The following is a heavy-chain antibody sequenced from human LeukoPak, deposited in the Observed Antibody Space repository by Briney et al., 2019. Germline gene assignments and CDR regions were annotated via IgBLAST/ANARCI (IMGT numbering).Heavy chain of an antibody. D-gene: IGHD3-10*01. Sequence: SETLSLNCTVSGGSSSGSYWSWLRQPPGKGLEYIGYIFYSGSTNYNPSLKSRVTISVDTSKNQFSLKLTSVPAADTTEYYCATAGPISGRHNYFDSWGQGTLVTVSS. CDR2: IFYSGST. V-gene: IGHV4-59*01. J-gene: IGHJ4*02. CDR1: GGSSSGSY. CDR3: ATAGPISGRHNYFDS.